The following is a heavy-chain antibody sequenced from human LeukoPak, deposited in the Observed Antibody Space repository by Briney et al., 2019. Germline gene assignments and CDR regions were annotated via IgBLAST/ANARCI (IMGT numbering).Heavy chain of an antibody. CDR1: GFTFSSYS. V-gene: IGHV3-48*01. Sequence: GGSLRLSCAASGFTFSSYSMNWVRQAPGKGLEWVSYISSSSSTIYYADSVKGRFTISRDNAKNSLYLQMNSLRAEDTAVYYCARDGPQSSSWYSIYFDYWGQGTLVTVSS. CDR2: ISSSSSTI. D-gene: IGHD6-13*01. CDR3: ARDGPQSSSWYSIYFDY. J-gene: IGHJ4*02.